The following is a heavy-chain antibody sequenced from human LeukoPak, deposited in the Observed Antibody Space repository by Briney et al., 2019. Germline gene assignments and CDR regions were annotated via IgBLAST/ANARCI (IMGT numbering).Heavy chain of an antibody. J-gene: IGHJ4*02. CDR2: IYYSGST. D-gene: IGHD3-22*01. V-gene: IGHV4-59*01. Sequence: SETLSLTCTVSGDSISSYYWSWIRQPPGKGLEWIGYIYYSGSTNYNPSLKSRVTISVDTSKNQFSLKLSSVTAADTAVYYCARDVYDSSGYYYYFDYWGQGTLVTVSS. CDR1: GDSISSYY. CDR3: ARDVYDSSGYYYYFDY.